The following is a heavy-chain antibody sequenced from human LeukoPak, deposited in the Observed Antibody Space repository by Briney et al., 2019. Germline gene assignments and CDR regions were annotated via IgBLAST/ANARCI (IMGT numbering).Heavy chain of an antibody. CDR1: GFIFSNYA. CDR2: ISGSGGST. D-gene: IGHD3-10*01. V-gene: IGHV3-23*01. J-gene: IGHJ3*02. CDR3: AKDHDYYASGPI. Sequence: GGSLRLSCAVSGFIFSNYAMNWVRQAPGKGLEWVSAISGSGGSTYYADSVKGRFTISRGNSKNTLYLQMNSLRAEDTAVYYCAKDHDYYASGPIWGQGTMVTVSS.